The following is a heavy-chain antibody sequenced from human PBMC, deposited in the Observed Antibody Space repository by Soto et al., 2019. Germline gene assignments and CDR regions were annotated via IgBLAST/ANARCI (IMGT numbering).Heavy chain of an antibody. CDR1: GGSISSGGHY. D-gene: IGHD3-9*01. CDR2: IYDRGST. CDR3: ARGNFDWSIDY. V-gene: IGHV4-31*03. J-gene: IGHJ4*02. Sequence: QVQLQESGPGLVKPSQTLSLMCTVSGGSISSGGHYWYWIRQPPGKGLECIGHIYDRGSTYYSPSLKSRVTMSLGTAKSQFSLKLSSVTAADTAVYYCARGNFDWSIDYWGQGTLVTVSS.